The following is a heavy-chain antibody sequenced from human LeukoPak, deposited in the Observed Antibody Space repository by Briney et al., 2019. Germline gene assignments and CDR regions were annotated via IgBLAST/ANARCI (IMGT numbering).Heavy chain of an antibody. D-gene: IGHD3-9*01. J-gene: IGHJ4*02. V-gene: IGHV3-30-3*01. CDR3: ARALRYFDWTKDY. Sequence: AGGSLRLSCAASGFTFSSYAMHWVRQAPGKGLEWVAVISYDGSNKYYADSVKGRFTISRDNSKNTLYLQMNSLRAEDTAVYYCARALRYFDWTKDYWGQGTLVTVSS. CDR1: GFTFSSYA. CDR2: ISYDGSNK.